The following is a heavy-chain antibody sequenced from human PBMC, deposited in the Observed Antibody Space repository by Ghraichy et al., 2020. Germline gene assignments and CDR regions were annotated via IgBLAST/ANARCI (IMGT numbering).Heavy chain of an antibody. D-gene: IGHD3-22*01. CDR3: ARSYDDSGYYDGRFEY. CDR2: IYYTGST. CDR1: GGSISNYD. J-gene: IGHJ4*02. Sequence: SETLSLTCTVSGGSISNYDWTWIRQPPGQGLEWVGYIYYTGSTKYNPSLKSRVTISVDTSKNQVSLKLSSVTAADTAVYYCARSYDDSGYYDGRFEYWGQGTLVTVSS. V-gene: IGHV4-59*01.